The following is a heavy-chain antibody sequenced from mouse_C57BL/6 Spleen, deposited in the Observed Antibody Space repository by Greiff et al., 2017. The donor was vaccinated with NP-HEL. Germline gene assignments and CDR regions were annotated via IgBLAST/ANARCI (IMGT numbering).Heavy chain of an antibody. CDR2: INPTYGTT. D-gene: IGHD2-1*01. CDR3: AIYGNYDYAMDY. V-gene: IGHV1-39*01. J-gene: IGHJ4*01. CDR1: GYSFTDYN. Sequence: EVQLQESGPELVKPGASVKISCKASGYSFTDYNLNWVKQSHGESLEWIGVINPTYGTTSYNQKFKGKATLTVDKSSSTAYMQLNSLTSEDSAVYYCAIYGNYDYAMDYWGQGTSVTVSS.